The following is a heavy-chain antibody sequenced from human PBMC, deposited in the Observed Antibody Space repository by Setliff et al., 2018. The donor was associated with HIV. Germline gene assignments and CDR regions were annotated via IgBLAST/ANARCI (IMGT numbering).Heavy chain of an antibody. CDR3: ARDIHSAGTGWFDP. CDR2: IYYSGSA. CDR1: GGSISSNIYF. J-gene: IGHJ5*02. V-gene: IGHV4-39*02. D-gene: IGHD6-13*01. Sequence: SETLSLTCTVSGGSISSNIYFWGWIRQPPGNGLEWIGSIYYSGSAYYNSSLRSRLTISVYTSNNQFSLKLSSVTAADTAVYYCARDIHSAGTGWFDPWGQGTLVTVSS.